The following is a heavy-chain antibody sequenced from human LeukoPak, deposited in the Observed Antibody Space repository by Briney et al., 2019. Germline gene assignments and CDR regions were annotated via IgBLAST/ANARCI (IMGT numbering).Heavy chain of an antibody. V-gene: IGHV3-30-3*01. J-gene: IGHJ4*02. CDR3: ARDQEGIAAAGLFDY. Sequence: GGSLRLSCAASGFTFSSYAMSWVRQAPGKGLEWVEVISYDGSNKYYADSVKGRFTISRDNSKNTLYLQMNSLRAEDTAVYYCARDQEGIAAAGLFDYWGQGTLVTVSS. CDR2: ISYDGSNK. CDR1: GFTFSSYA. D-gene: IGHD6-13*01.